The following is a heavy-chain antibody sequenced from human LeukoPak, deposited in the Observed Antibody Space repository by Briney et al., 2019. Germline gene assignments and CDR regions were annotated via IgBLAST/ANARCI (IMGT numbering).Heavy chain of an antibody. D-gene: IGHD3-3*01. J-gene: IGHJ5*02. Sequence: SETLSLTCTVSGGSISSSSYYWGWIRQPPGKGLEWIGSIYYSGSTYYNPSLKSRVTISVDTSKNQFSLKLSSVTAADTAVYYCARAPYYDFWSGNSNWFDPWGQGTLVTVSS. V-gene: IGHV4-39*07. CDR3: ARAPYYDFWSGNSNWFDP. CDR2: IYYSGST. CDR1: GGSISSSSYY.